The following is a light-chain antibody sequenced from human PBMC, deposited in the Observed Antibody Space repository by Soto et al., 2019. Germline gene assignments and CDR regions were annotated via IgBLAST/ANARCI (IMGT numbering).Light chain of an antibody. CDR3: QQYNNWPLT. J-gene: IGKJ1*01. Sequence: EIVMTQSQATLSVSPGERATLSCRASQSVSFNLAWYQQRPGQAPRLLIYGASTRATGIPARFSGSGSGTEFTLTISSMQSEDFALYSCQQYNNWPLTFGQGTKVDIK. V-gene: IGKV3-15*01. CDR2: GAS. CDR1: QSVSFN.